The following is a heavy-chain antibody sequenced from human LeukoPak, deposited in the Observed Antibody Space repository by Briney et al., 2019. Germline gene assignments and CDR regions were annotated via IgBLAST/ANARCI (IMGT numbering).Heavy chain of an antibody. D-gene: IGHD6-13*01. CDR1: GFTFSSYG. CDR3: ARWSIAAAGTGHSTIDY. V-gene: IGHV3-30*03. CDR2: ISYDGSNK. J-gene: IGHJ4*02. Sequence: GRSLRLSCAASGFTFSSYGMHWVRQAPGKGLEWVAVISYDGSNKYYADSVKGRFTISRDNSKNTLYLQMNSLRAEDTAVYYCARWSIAAAGTGHSTIDYWGQGTLVTVSS.